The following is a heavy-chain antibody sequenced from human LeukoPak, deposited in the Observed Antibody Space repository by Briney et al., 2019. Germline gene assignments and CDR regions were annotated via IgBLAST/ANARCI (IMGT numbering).Heavy chain of an antibody. V-gene: IGHV3-66*02. CDR3: ARGSSGSYYGFDC. CDR1: GFTVSSKY. J-gene: IGHJ4*02. CDR2: IYSGGSA. D-gene: IGHD1-26*01. Sequence: GGSLRLSCAASGFTVSSKYMSWVRQAPGKGLEWVSVIYSGGSAYYADSVKGRFTISRDNSKNTLYLQMNSLRPEDAAVYYCARGSSGSYYGFDCWGQGTLVTVSS.